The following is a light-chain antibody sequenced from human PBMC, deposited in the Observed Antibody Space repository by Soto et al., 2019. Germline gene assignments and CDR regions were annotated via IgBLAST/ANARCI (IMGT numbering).Light chain of an antibody. J-gene: IGKJ1*01. CDR1: QSISNW. Sequence: DIQMTQSPSTLSASVGDRVTITCRASQSISNWLAWYQQKPGKAPKYLINKASNLESGVPSRFSGSGSGTEFTLTISSLQPDDFATYYCQQYNSYWTFGQGTKVEIK. V-gene: IGKV1-5*03. CDR3: QQYNSYWT. CDR2: KAS.